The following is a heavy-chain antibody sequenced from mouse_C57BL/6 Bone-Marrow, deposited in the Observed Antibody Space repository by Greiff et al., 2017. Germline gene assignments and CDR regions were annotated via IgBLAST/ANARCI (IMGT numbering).Heavy chain of an antibody. V-gene: IGHV1-82*01. J-gene: IGHJ2*01. Sequence: QVQLQQSGPELVKPGASVKISCKASGYAFSSSWMNWVKQRPGKGLEWIGRFYPGDGDPNYNGKFKCKATLTADKSSSTADMQLSSRTSEDSAVYFCARKGIITTDYFDYWGQGTTLTVAS. CDR3: ARKGIITTDYFDY. CDR2: FYPGDGDP. CDR1: GYAFSSSW. D-gene: IGHD1-1*01.